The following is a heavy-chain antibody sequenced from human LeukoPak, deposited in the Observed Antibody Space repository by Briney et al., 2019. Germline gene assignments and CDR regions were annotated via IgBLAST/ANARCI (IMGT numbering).Heavy chain of an antibody. D-gene: IGHD3-22*01. Sequence: PSETLSLTCAVYGGSFSGYYWSWIRQPPGKGLEWIGEVNHSGSTNYNPSLKSRVTISVDTSKNQFSLKLSSVTAADTAVYYCARDRRGSGYYYTLDYWGQGTLVTVSS. J-gene: IGHJ4*02. CDR1: GGSFSGYY. V-gene: IGHV4-34*01. CDR2: VNHSGST. CDR3: ARDRRGSGYYYTLDY.